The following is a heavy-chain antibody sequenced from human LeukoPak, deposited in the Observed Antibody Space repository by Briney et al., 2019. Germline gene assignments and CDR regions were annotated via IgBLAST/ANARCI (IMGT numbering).Heavy chain of an antibody. CDR2: ISSSSSYI. J-gene: IGHJ4*02. Sequence: GGSLRLSCAASRFTFSSYSMNWVRQAPGKGLEWVSSISSSSSYIYYADSVKGRFTISRDNAKNSLYLQMNSLRAEDTAVYYCARTFDYSNEYYFDYWGQGTLVTVSS. CDR1: RFTFSSYS. CDR3: ARTFDYSNEYYFDY. D-gene: IGHD4-11*01. V-gene: IGHV3-21*01.